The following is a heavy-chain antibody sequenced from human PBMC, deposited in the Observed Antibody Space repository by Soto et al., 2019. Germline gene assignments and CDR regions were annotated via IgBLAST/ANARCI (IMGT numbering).Heavy chain of an antibody. CDR1: GGTFSNYA. CDR2: IIPIFGTA. J-gene: IGHJ6*02. CDR3: ASPITSVRYYNGMDV. D-gene: IGHD1-20*01. Sequence: QVQLVQSGAEVKKPGSSVKVSCKASGGTFSNYAISWVRQAPGQGLEWMGGIIPIFGTANYAQKFQGRVTITADESTSTAYMELSSQRSEDTAVYYWASPITSVRYYNGMDVWGQGTTVTVSS. V-gene: IGHV1-69*12.